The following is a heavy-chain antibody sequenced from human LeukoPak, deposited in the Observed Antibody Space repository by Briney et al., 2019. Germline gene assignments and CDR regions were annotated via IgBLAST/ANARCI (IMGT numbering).Heavy chain of an antibody. CDR3: ARVDLLVAYFDY. CDR2: IYYSGST. V-gene: IGHV4-39*07. D-gene: IGHD5-12*01. J-gene: IGHJ4*02. Sequence: SETLSLTCTVSGGSISSSSYYWGWIRQPPGKGLEWIGSIYYSGSTYYNPSLKSRVTISVDTSKNQFSLKLSSVTAADTAVYYCARVDLLVAYFDYWGQGTLVTVSS. CDR1: GGSISSSSYY.